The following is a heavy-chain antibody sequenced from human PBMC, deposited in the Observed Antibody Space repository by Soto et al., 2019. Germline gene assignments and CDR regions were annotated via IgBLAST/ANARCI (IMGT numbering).Heavy chain of an antibody. CDR2: ISGSGGST. CDR1: GFTFSSYA. V-gene: IGHV3-23*01. CDR3: AKFFFGGGTPPSLLTS. J-gene: IGHJ1*01. Sequence: GGSLRLSCAASGFTFSSYAMSWVRQAPGKGLEWVSAISGSGGSTYYADSVKGRFTISRDNSKNTLYLQMNSLRAEDTAVYYCAKFFFGGGTPPSLLTSCGQDSLVPGSS. D-gene: IGHD2-21*01.